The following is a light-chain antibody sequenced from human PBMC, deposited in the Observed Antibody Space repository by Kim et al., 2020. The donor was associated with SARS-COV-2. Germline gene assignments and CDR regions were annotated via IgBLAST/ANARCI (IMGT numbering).Light chain of an antibody. Sequence: RATINCKSSQTLLYNANNKNFLVWFQQKPGQSPKLLIYWASTRDSGVPDRFSGSGSGTNFTLSINNVQAEDVALYYCLQHYTAPYDFGQGTKLEI. CDR1: QTLLYNANNKNF. CDR3: LQHYTAPYD. CDR2: WAS. V-gene: IGKV4-1*01. J-gene: IGKJ2*01.